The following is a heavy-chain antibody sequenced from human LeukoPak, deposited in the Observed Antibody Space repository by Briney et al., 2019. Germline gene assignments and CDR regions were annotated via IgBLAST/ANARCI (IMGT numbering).Heavy chain of an antibody. Sequence: PSETLSLTCTVSGGSISSYYWSWIRQPPGKGLEWIGYIYYSGSTYYNPSLKSRVTISVDTSKNQFSLKLSSVTAADTAVYYCARSYDFWSGLYFDYWGQGTLVTVSS. J-gene: IGHJ4*02. CDR3: ARSYDFWSGLYFDY. CDR1: GGSISSYY. CDR2: IYYSGST. V-gene: IGHV4-30-4*01. D-gene: IGHD3-3*01.